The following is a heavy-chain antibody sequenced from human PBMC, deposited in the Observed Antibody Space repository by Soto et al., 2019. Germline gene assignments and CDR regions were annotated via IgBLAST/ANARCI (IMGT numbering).Heavy chain of an antibody. V-gene: IGHV5-51*01. D-gene: IGHD4-17*01. CDR1: GYSFTSYW. J-gene: IGHJ4*02. CDR3: ARHTDYGGNSEPFDY. CDR2: IYPGDSDT. Sequence: PGESLKISCKGSGYSFTSYWIGWVRQMPGKGLEWMGIIYPGDSDTRYSPSFQGQVTISADKSISTAYLQWSSLKASDTAMYYCARHTDYGGNSEPFDYWGQGTLVTVSS.